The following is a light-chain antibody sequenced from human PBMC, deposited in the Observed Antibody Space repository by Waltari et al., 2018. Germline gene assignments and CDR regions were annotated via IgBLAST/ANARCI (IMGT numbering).Light chain of an antibody. CDR3: SSYTTSSTLEL. V-gene: IGLV2-14*01. CDR2: DVN. J-gene: IGLJ3*02. Sequence: QSALAQPASVSGSPGQSITLSCTGISSDIGGYKYVSWYQQHPGKAPKLLIFDVNNRPSGVSNRFSASKSGNTASLTIADLQAGDEADYYCSSYTTSSTLELFGGGTRLTVL. CDR1: SSDIGGYKY.